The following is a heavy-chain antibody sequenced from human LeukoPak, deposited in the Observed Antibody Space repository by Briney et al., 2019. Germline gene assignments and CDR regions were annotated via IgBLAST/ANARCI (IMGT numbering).Heavy chain of an antibody. V-gene: IGHV1-69*13. Sequence: SVKVSCKASGGSFSNQAITWVRQAPGQGLEWMGEIIPMFGAADYAQRFQGRVTITADESTSTGYLEVNSLRAEDTAVYYCARESVTVTTFLFDYWGQGTLVTVSS. CDR1: GGSFSNQA. CDR2: IIPMFGAA. J-gene: IGHJ4*02. D-gene: IGHD4-17*01. CDR3: ARESVTVTTFLFDY.